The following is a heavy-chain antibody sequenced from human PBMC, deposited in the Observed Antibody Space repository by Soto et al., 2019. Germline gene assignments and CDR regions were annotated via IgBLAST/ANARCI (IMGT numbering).Heavy chain of an antibody. V-gene: IGHV4-34*01. CDR2: INHSGST. CDR1: GGSFSGYY. Sequence: SETLSLTCAVYGGSFSGYYWGWIRQPPGKGLEWIGEINHSGSTNYNPSLKSRVTISVDTSKNQFSLKLSSVTAADTAVYYCARGRRQGNRSMLSLCYDYWGQGTQVTVSS. J-gene: IGHJ4*02. CDR3: ARGRRQGNRSMLSLCYDY. D-gene: IGHD2-8*01.